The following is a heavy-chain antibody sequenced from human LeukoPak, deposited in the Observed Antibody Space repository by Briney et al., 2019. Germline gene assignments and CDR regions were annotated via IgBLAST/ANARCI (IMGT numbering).Heavy chain of an antibody. Sequence: ASVKVSCKASGYTFTGYYMHWVRQAPGQGLEWMGWINPNSGGTNYAQKFQGSVTMTTDTSISTAYMGLSRLRSDDTAVYYCARARRSGRALDYWGQGTLVTVSS. CDR1: GYTFTGYY. J-gene: IGHJ4*02. CDR3: ARARRSGRALDY. V-gene: IGHV1-2*02. D-gene: IGHD6-19*01. CDR2: INPNSGGT.